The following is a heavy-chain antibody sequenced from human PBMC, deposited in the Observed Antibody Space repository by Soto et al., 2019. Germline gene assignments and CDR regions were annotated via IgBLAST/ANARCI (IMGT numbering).Heavy chain of an antibody. D-gene: IGHD3-22*01. CDR1: GFSLSSTGVG. CDR2: INWNDAK. V-gene: IGHV2-5*01. J-gene: IGHJ4*02. Sequence: QITLKESGPTLVKVTQTVTLTCTFSGFSLSSTGVGVGWIRQPPGKALEGLALINWNDAKRYNPSLKSRLTITKDPSKNQVVLTMTNMDPVDTATYYCARSGHSSGFFYYDYWGQGTLVTVSS. CDR3: ARSGHSSGFFYYDY.